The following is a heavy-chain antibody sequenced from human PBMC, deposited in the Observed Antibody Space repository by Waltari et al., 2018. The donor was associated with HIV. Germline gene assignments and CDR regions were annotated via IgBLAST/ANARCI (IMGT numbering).Heavy chain of an antibody. CDR3: ARRPRMAAFYLYYGMDV. CDR2: IYYTGST. CDR1: ACSVIISAYY. Sequence: QLQLQQSGPGLVQPSGTLSLTCPVSACSVIISAYYWDFIRQSPGKGLEWIGNIYYTGSTFYNPSLKSRVNMSAYLSRNQFSLRLNSVTAADTAIYYCARRPRMAAFYLYYGMDVWGQGTTVTVSS. D-gene: IGHD2-8*01. V-gene: IGHV4-39*01. J-gene: IGHJ6*02.